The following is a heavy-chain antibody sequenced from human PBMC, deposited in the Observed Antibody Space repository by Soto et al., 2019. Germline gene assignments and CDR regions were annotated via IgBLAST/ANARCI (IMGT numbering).Heavy chain of an antibody. D-gene: IGHD5-12*01. J-gene: IGHJ4*02. Sequence: GGSLRLSCAASGFTFSSYALNWVRRAPGKGLEWVSVISGSGDTTYYADSVKGRFTISRDNSKNTLFLQMNSLRAEDPAIYYCAKGSGFSAYVNNYIDFWGQGTLVTVSS. CDR3: AKGSGFSAYVNNYIDF. V-gene: IGHV3-23*01. CDR1: GFTFSSYA. CDR2: ISGSGDTT.